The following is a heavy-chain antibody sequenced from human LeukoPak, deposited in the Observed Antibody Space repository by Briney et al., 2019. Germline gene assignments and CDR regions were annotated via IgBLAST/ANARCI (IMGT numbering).Heavy chain of an antibody. V-gene: IGHV3-33*01. CDR3: ARGDDILTGYYGALGKDY. J-gene: IGHJ4*02. CDR2: IWYDGSNK. CDR1: GFTFSSYG. Sequence: GGSLRLSCAASGFTFSSYGMHWVRQAPGKGLEWVAVIWYDGSNKYYADSVKGRFTISRDNSKNTLYLQMNSLRAEDTAVYYCARGDDILTGYYGALGKDYWGQGTLVTVSS. D-gene: IGHD3-9*01.